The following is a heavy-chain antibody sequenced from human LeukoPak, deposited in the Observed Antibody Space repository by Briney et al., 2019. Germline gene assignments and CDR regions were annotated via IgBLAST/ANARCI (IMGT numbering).Heavy chain of an antibody. CDR1: GGSISSGDYY. CDR3: ARSVDGSGSYYGKFDY. V-gene: IGHV4-30-4*02. CDR2: IYYSGST. D-gene: IGHD3-10*01. J-gene: IGHJ4*02. Sequence: PSETLSLTCTVSGGSISSGDYYWSWIRQPPGKGLEWIGYIYYSGSTYYNPSLKSRVTISVDTSKNQFSLKLSSVTAADTAVYYCARSVDGSGSYYGKFDYWGQGTLVTVSS.